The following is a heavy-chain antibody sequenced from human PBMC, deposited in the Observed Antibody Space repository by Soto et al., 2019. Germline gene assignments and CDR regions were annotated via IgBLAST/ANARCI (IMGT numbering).Heavy chain of an antibody. V-gene: IGHV1-69*06. CDR1: GYTFTSYG. J-gene: IGHJ6*02. CDR2: IIPIFGTA. CDR3: AREGWSRNCSGGSCYYYYYGMDV. D-gene: IGHD2-15*01. Sequence: ASVKVSCKASGYTFTSYGISWVRQAPGQGLEWMGGIIPIFGTANYAQKFQGRVTITADKSTSTAYMELSSLRSEDTAVYYCAREGWSRNCSGGSCYYYYYGMDVWGQGTTVTVSS.